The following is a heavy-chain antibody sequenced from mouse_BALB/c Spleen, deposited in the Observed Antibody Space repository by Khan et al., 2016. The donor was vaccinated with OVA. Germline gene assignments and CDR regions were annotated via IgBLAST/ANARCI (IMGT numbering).Heavy chain of an antibody. V-gene: IGHV3-2*02. CDR3: ARGNYYGYAMDY. CDR1: GYSITSNYA. Sequence: VQLKESGPGLVKPSQSLSLTCTVTGYSITSNYAWNWIRQFPGNKLEWMGYISYSGSTNYNPSLKSRISITRDTSKNQFFRQLNSVTTEDTATYDCARGNYYGYAMDYWGQGTSITVSS. D-gene: IGHD1-1*01. CDR2: ISYSGST. J-gene: IGHJ4*01.